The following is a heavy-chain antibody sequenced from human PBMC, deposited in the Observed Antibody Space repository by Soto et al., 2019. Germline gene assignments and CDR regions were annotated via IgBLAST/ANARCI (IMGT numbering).Heavy chain of an antibody. J-gene: IGHJ4*02. CDR3: ARAEESSSSWYYFDY. CDR2: IYYSGST. V-gene: IGHV4-31*03. Sequence: QVQLQESGPGLVKPSQTLSLTCTVSGGSISSGGYYWSWIRQHPGKGLAWIGYIYYSGSTYYNPSLKSRVTISVDTSKNQFSLKLSSVTAADTAVYYCARAEESSSSWYYFDYWGQGTLVTVSS. D-gene: IGHD6-13*01. CDR1: GGSISSGGYY.